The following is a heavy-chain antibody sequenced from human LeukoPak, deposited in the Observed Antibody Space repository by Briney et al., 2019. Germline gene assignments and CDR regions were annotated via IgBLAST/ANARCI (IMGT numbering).Heavy chain of an antibody. CDR2: IYYSGST. CDR3: ARHVAYMKIYGDQYFDY. J-gene: IGHJ4*02. CDR1: GGSISSSSYY. V-gene: IGHV4-39*01. D-gene: IGHD4-17*01. Sequence: SETLSLTCTVSGGSISSSSYYWGWIRQPPGKGLERIGSIYYSGSTYYNPSLKSRVTISVDTSKNQFSLKLSSVTAADTAVYYCARHVAYMKIYGDQYFDYWGQGTLVTVSS.